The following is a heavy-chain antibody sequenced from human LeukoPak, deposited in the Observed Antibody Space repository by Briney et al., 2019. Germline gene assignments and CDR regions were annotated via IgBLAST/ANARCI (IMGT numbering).Heavy chain of an antibody. D-gene: IGHD3-3*01. Sequence: KPSETLSLTCTVSGGSISSYYWSWIRQPPGKGLEWIGYIYYSGSTNYNPSLKSRVTISVDTSKNQFSLKLSSLTAADAAVYYCARHKEWEYFQHWGQGTLVTVSS. V-gene: IGHV4-59*08. CDR2: IYYSGST. CDR3: ARHKEWEYFQH. J-gene: IGHJ1*01. CDR1: GGSISSYY.